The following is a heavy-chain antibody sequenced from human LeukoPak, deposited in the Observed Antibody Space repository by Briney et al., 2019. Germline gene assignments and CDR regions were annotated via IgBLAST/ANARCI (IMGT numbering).Heavy chain of an antibody. J-gene: IGHJ4*02. CDR2: INPSGGST. V-gene: IGHV1-46*01. CDR3: ARAVAAAGTHFDY. D-gene: IGHD6-13*01. CDR1: GYTFTSYY. Sequence: ASVKVSCKASGYTFTSYYMHWVRQAPGQGLEWMGIINPSGGSTSYAQKFQGRVTITADKSTSTAYMELSRLRSDDTAVYYCARAVAAAGTHFDYWGQGTLVTVSS.